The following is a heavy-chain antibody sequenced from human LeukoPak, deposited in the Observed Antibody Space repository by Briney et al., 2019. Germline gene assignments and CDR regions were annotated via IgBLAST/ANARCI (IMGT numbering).Heavy chain of an antibody. Sequence: ASVKVSCKASGYTFTSYAMHWVRQAPGQRLEWMGWINAGNGNTKYSQKFQGRVTITRDTSASTAYMELSSLRSEDTAVYYCARGRLWFGELVYYGDYWGQGTLVTVSS. CDR3: ARGRLWFGELVYYGDY. D-gene: IGHD3-10*01. V-gene: IGHV1-3*01. CDR1: GYTFTSYA. J-gene: IGHJ4*02. CDR2: INAGNGNT.